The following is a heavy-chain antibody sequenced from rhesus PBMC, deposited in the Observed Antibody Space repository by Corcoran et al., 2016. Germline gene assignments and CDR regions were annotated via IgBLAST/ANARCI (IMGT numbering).Heavy chain of an antibody. CDR3: ARDQGIAAARGSLDV. D-gene: IGHD6-25*01. J-gene: IGHJ5-2*02. V-gene: IGHV4-122*02. Sequence: QVQLQESGPGLVKPSETLSLTCAVSGGSISSGYYYWIWIRQPPGQGLEWIGYITYSGSTRYNPSPKSRVTISRDTSKNQFSLKLSSVTAADTAVYYWARDQGIAAARGSLDVWGRGVLVTVSS. CDR2: ITYSGST. CDR1: GGSISSGYYY.